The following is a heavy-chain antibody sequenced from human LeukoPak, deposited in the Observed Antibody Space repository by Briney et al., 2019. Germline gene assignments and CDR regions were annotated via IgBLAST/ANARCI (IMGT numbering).Heavy chain of an antibody. Sequence: GRSLRLSCAASRFTFSNYGMHWVRQAPGKGLEWVAVIWYDGSNKYYADSAKGRFTISRDNSKNTLYLQMNSLRAEDTAVYYCAGDPGRGYTYGYGFDYWGQGTLVTVSS. CDR2: IWYDGSNK. CDR1: RFTFSNYG. D-gene: IGHD5-18*01. V-gene: IGHV3-33*01. CDR3: AGDPGRGYTYGYGFDY. J-gene: IGHJ4*02.